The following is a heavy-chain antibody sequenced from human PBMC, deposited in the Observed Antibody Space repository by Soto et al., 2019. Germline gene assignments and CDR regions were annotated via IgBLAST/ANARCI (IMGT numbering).Heavy chain of an antibody. D-gene: IGHD6-13*01. CDR2: IVVGSGNT. CDR3: ARDEGAAAGPDYYYYGMDV. V-gene: IGHV1-58*01. CDR1: GFTFTSSA. J-gene: IGHJ6*02. Sequence: SVKVSCTASGFTFTSSAVQWVRQARGQRLEWIGWIVVGSGNTNYAQKFQERVTITRDMSTSTAYMELSSLRSEDTAVYYCARDEGAAAGPDYYYYGMDVWGQGTTVTVSS.